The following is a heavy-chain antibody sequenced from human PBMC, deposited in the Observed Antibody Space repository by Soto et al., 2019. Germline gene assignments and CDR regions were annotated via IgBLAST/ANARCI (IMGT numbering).Heavy chain of an antibody. V-gene: IGHV1-69*13. CDR1: GGTFSSYA. CDR2: IIPIFGTA. D-gene: IGHD3-22*01. CDR3: ARERRPYSYDSSGRHDAFDI. Sequence: SVKVSCKASGGTFSSYAISWVRQAPGQGLEWMGGIIPIFGTANYAQKFQGRVTITADESTGTAYMELSSLRSEDAAVYYCARERRPYSYDSSGRHDAFDIWGQGTMVTVSS. J-gene: IGHJ3*02.